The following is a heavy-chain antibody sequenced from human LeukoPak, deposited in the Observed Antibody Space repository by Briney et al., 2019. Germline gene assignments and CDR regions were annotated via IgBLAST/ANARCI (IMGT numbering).Heavy chain of an antibody. CDR2: IYYSGST. J-gene: IGHJ4*02. Sequence: SETLSLTCGFSGGSISSYYWSWIRQPPGKGLEWVGYIYYSGSTNYNPSLKSRVTISVDTSKNQFSLKLSSVTAADTAVYYCARRPGTDRSFDYWGQGTLVTVSS. CDR3: ARRPGTDRSFDY. CDR1: GGSISSYY. V-gene: IGHV4-59*01. D-gene: IGHD1-26*01.